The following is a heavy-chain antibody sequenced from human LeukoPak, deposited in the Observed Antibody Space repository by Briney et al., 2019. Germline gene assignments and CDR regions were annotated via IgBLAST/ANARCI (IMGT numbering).Heavy chain of an antibody. Sequence: GASVKVSCKASGGTFSSYAISWVRQAPGQGLQWMGGIIPIFGTANYAQKFQGRVTITADESTSTAYMELSSLRSEDTAVYYCARYKYSSGWYGYWGQGTLVTVSS. V-gene: IGHV1-69*13. D-gene: IGHD6-19*01. CDR2: IIPIFGTA. J-gene: IGHJ4*02. CDR3: ARYKYSSGWYGY. CDR1: GGTFSSYA.